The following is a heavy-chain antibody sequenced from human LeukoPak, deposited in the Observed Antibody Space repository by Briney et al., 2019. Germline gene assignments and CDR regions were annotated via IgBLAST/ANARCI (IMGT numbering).Heavy chain of an antibody. CDR3: AKEQGRFWSGYYTYEAFDI. CDR2: ISYDGSNK. Sequence: GGSLRLSCAASGFTFSSYGIQWVRKAPGKGLGWVAVISYDGSNKYYAASVKGRFTISRDNSKNTLYLQMNSLRAEDTAVYYCAKEQGRFWSGYYTYEAFDIWGQGTMVTVSS. V-gene: IGHV3-30*18. D-gene: IGHD3-3*01. J-gene: IGHJ3*02. CDR1: GFTFSSYG.